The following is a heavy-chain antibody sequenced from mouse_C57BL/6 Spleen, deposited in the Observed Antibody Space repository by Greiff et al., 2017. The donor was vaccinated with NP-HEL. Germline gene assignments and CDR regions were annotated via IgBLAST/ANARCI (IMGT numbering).Heavy chain of an antibody. J-gene: IGHJ3*01. CDR2: INPGSGGT. V-gene: IGHV1-54*01. D-gene: IGHD2-3*01. CDR1: GYAFTDYL. Sequence: VQLQQSGAELVRPGTSVKVSCKASGYAFTDYLIEWVKQRPGQGLEWIGVINPGSGGTNYNEKFKGKATLTADKSSSTAYMQLSSLTSEVSAVYFCARWDGYKGYWGQGTLVTVSA. CDR3: ARWDGYKGY.